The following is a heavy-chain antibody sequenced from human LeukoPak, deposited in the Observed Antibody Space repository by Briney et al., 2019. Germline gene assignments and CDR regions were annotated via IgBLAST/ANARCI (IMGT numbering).Heavy chain of an antibody. CDR3: ATSATVTTFYYYGMDV. V-gene: IGHV1-24*01. CDR1: GYTLTELS. D-gene: IGHD4-17*01. Sequence: ASVKVSCKVSGYTLTELSMHWVRQAPGKGLEWMGGFDPEDGETIYAQKFQGRVTMTEDTSTDTAYMELSSLRSEDTAVHYCATSATVTTFYYYGMDVWGQGTTVTVSS. J-gene: IGHJ6*02. CDR2: FDPEDGET.